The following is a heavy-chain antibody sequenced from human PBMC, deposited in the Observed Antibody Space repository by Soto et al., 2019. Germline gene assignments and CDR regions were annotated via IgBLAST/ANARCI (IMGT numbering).Heavy chain of an antibody. CDR2: ISPSSDDI. J-gene: IGHJ4*02. D-gene: IGHD5-12*01. V-gene: IGHV3-21*01. CDR3: ASPSGYRGYDIIDY. CDR1: GFVFSSYS. Sequence: EVQLVESGGGLVKPGGSLRLSCAASGFVFSSYSMNWVRQVPGKGLEWVSSISPSSDDIHYADSVKGRFPISRDNAKKSLYLQMNSLRGEDTAVYYCASPSGYRGYDIIDYWCQGALFTVSS.